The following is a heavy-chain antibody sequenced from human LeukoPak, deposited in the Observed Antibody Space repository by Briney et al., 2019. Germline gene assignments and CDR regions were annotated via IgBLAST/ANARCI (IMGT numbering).Heavy chain of an antibody. V-gene: IGHV1-18*01. CDR3: ARVRRYCSSTSCYAPLFDY. J-gene: IGHJ4*02. D-gene: IGHD2-2*01. CDR1: GYTFTSYG. Sequence: GASVKVSCTASGYTFTSYGISWVRQAPGQGLEWMGWISAYNGNTNYAQKLQGRATMTTDTSTSTAYMELRSLRSDDTAVYYCARVRRYCSSTSCYAPLFDYWGQGTLVTVSS. CDR2: ISAYNGNT.